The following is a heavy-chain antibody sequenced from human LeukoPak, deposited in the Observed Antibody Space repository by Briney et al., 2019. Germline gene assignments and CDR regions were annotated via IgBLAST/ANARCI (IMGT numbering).Heavy chain of an antibody. D-gene: IGHD3-22*01. CDR3: ARVGGVLVVIGPFDY. CDR1: GSSISSGYY. J-gene: IGHJ4*02. Sequence: SETLSLTCTVSGSSISSGYYWGWIRQPPGKGLEWIGAVYHSGSTSYNLSLKSRFTISVDTSKNQFSLKLTSVTAADTAVYYCARVGGVLVVIGPFDYWGQGTLVTVSS. V-gene: IGHV4-38-2*02. CDR2: VYHSGST.